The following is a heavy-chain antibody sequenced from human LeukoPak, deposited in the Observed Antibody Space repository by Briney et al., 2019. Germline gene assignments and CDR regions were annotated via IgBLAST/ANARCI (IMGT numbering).Heavy chain of an antibody. CDR2: VFYTGDT. Sequence: SETLSLTCAVSGASISSFYWSWIRQPPGKGLEWIGYVFYTGDTNYNPSLKSRVTVSLDTFKSQVSLSLTSVTAADTAVYYCARHPFATPFDHWGRGTLVTVSS. J-gene: IGHJ4*02. CDR1: GASISSFY. CDR3: ARHPFATPFDH. V-gene: IGHV4-59*08.